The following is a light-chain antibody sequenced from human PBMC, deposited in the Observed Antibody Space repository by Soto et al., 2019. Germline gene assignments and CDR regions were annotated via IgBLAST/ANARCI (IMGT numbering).Light chain of an antibody. CDR3: QSYDSSLSGSV. Sequence: QSVLTQPPSVSGAQGQRVTISCIGSSSAIGAGYDVHWYQQLPGTAPKLLIYGNNNRPSGVPDRFSGSKSGTSASLAITGLQAEDEADYYCQSYDSSLSGSVFGGGTKLTVL. CDR2: GNN. J-gene: IGLJ2*01. CDR1: SSAIGAGYD. V-gene: IGLV1-40*01.